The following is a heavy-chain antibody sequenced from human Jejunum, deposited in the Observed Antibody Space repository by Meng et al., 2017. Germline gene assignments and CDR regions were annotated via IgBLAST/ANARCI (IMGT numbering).Heavy chain of an antibody. CDR3: ARGVGDIRFGFDY. D-gene: IGHD3-16*01. V-gene: IGHV4-4*02. CDR1: GDSISSTCW. Sequence: LVKPSGTLALTCEVSGDSISSTCWWDWVRQPPGKGLEWIGEIYHSGRSNFIPSLKSRVSISLDESKNQFSLTLYFVTAADTAVYYCARGVGDIRFGFDYWGQGILVTVSS. J-gene: IGHJ4*02. CDR2: IYHSGRS.